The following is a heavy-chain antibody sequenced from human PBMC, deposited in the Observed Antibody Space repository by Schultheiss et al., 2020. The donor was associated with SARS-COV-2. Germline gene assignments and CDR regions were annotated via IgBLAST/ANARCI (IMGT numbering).Heavy chain of an antibody. Sequence: GESLKISCKGSGYIFTSYWIGWVRQMPGKGLEWMGIIYPGDSDTRYSPSFQGQVTISADKSISTAYLQWSSLKASDTAMYYCARRGVGATHSFGFDPWGQGTLVTVSS. CDR3: ARRGVGATHSFGFDP. CDR2: IYPGDSDT. J-gene: IGHJ5*02. CDR1: GYIFTSYW. V-gene: IGHV5-51*01. D-gene: IGHD1-26*01.